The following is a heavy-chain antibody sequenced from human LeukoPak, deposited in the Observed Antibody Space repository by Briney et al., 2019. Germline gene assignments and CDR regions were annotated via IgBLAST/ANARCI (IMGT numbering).Heavy chain of an antibody. J-gene: IGHJ5*02. CDR1: GCSISGYS. D-gene: IGHD1-14*01. Sequence: PSETLSLTCTVSGCSISGYSWSWIRQSAGKGLEWVGRVYTSGNTNYNPSFKSRVNMSIDTSKKQFSLKLSSVTAADTAVYYCARDNPAGPWGQGTLVTVSS. V-gene: IGHV4-4*07. CDR2: VYTSGNT. CDR3: ARDNPAGP.